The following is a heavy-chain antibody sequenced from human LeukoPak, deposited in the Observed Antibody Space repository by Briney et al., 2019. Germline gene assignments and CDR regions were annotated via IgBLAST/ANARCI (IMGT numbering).Heavy chain of an antibody. CDR3: AKSNGPSSARRFDC. CDR1: GFTFTSYA. CDR2: ISAGGENT. J-gene: IGHJ4*02. Sequence: GGSLRLSCAASGFTFTSYAMSWVRQAPGKGLEWVSAISAGGENTDYADSVKGRFTISRDNSKSTLYLQLNSLRAEDTAAYYCAKSNGPSSARRFDCCGQGTLVTVSS. V-gene: IGHV3-23*01. D-gene: IGHD6-19*01.